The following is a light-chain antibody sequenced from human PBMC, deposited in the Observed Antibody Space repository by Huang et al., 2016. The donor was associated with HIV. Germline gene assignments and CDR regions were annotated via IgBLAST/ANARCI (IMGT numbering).Light chain of an antibody. CDR3: QQYYDWPPLT. V-gene: IGKV3-15*01. CDR2: GAS. CDR1: QIIVSN. J-gene: IGKJ4*01. Sequence: EIVMTQSPVTLSVSPGERATLSCRASQIIVSNLAWYQQKPGQTPRLLIYGASTRATGVPARFSGNWSETEFTLTISSLQSEDFAVYYCQQYYDWPPLTFGGGTKVEI.